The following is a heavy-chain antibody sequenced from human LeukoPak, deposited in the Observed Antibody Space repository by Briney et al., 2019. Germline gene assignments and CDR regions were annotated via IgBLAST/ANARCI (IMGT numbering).Heavy chain of an antibody. D-gene: IGHD3-22*01. CDR3: AREGYYYDSSANYGRGSDY. CDR2: ISSSGGNT. J-gene: IGHJ4*02. Sequence: GGSLRLSCAVSGFTFSSYAMSWVRQAPGKGLEWVSGISSSGGNTYYADSVKGRFTISRDNSKNTLYLQMNGLRAEDTAIFYCAREGYYYDSSANYGRGSDYWGQGTLVTVSS. V-gene: IGHV3-23*01. CDR1: GFTFSSYA.